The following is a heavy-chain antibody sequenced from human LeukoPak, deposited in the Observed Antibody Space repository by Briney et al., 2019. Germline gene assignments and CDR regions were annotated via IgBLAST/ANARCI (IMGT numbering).Heavy chain of an antibody. J-gene: IGHJ4*02. CDR2: IYHSGST. CDR1: GYSISSGYY. V-gene: IGHV4-38-2*02. CDR3: ARRLHYSGWFI. D-gene: IGHD6-19*01. Sequence: SETLSLTCTVSGYSISSGYYWGWIRQPPGKGLEWIGSIYHSGSTYYNPSLKSRVTISVDTSKNQFSLKLSSVTAADTAVYYCARRLHYSGWFIWGQGTLVTVSS.